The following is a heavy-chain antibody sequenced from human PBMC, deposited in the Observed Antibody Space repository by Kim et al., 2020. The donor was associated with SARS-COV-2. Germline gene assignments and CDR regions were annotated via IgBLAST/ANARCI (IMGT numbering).Heavy chain of an antibody. D-gene: IGHD3-10*01. J-gene: IGHJ5*02. CDR2: INQDGSEK. Sequence: GGSLRLSCADSGFTFSSYWMNWVRQAPGKGLEWVANINQDGSEKYFVDSVKGRFTISRDNAKNSLYLQMNSLRAEDTAVYYCAREGSFISGWFDPWGQGTLVTVSS. V-gene: IGHV3-7*01. CDR1: GFTFSSYW. CDR3: AREGSFISGWFDP.